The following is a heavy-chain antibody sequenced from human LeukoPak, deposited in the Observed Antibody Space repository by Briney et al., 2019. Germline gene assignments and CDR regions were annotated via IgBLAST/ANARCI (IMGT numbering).Heavy chain of an antibody. D-gene: IGHD3-22*01. V-gene: IGHV4-39*07. CDR3: ARVPHNYYDSSGYYEYFQH. CDR1: GGSISSGTYY. CDR2: INHSGST. Sequence: SETLSLTCTVSGGSISSGTYYWSWIRQPPGKGLEWIGEINHSGSTSYNPSLKSRVTISVDTSKNQFSLKLSSVTAADTAVYYCARVPHNYYDSSGYYEYFQHWGQGTLVTVSS. J-gene: IGHJ1*01.